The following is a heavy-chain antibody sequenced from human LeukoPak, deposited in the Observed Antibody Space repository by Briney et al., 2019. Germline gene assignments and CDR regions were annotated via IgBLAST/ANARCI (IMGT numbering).Heavy chain of an antibody. CDR2: INPSGGST. D-gene: IGHD2-21*01. CDR1: GYTFTSYD. Sequence: ASVKVSCKASGYTFTSYDMHWVRQAPGQGLEWMGIINPSGGSTSYAQIFQGRVTMTRDTSTSTVYMELSSLRSEDTAVYYCARDESTSILWWWGQGTLVTVSS. J-gene: IGHJ1*01. CDR3: ARDESTSILWW. V-gene: IGHV1-46*01.